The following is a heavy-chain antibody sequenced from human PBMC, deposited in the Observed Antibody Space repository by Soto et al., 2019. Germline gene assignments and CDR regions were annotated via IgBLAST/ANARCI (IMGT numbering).Heavy chain of an antibody. J-gene: IGHJ6*02. CDR2: ISDSGSSI. Sequence: QVQLVESGGSLVKPGGSLRLSCAAFGFTFSDYYMSWIRQAPGKGLEWVSYISDSGSSIYYADSVKGRFTISRDNAKNSLSLQMNSLRAEDTAVYYCARGISMVVVITPPGIDVWGQGTTVTVSS. D-gene: IGHD3-22*01. V-gene: IGHV3-11*01. CDR3: ARGISMVVVITPPGIDV. CDR1: GFTFSDYY.